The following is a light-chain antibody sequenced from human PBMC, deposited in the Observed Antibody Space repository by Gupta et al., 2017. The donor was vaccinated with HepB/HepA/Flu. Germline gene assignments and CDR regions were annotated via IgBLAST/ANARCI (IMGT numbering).Light chain of an antibody. Sequence: QSALTQPASVSGSPGQSITISCTGTSSDVGNYNLVSWYQQHPGEAPKLMIYEVNQRPSGLSNRFSGSKSGNTASLTISGLQAEDEADYYCCSYTRSSTLVFGGGTKLTVL. J-gene: IGLJ2*01. V-gene: IGLV2-23*02. CDR1: SSDVGNYNL. CDR2: EVN. CDR3: CSYTRSSTLV.